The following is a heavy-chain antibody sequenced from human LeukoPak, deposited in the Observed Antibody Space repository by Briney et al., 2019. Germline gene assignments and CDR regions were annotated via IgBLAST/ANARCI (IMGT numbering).Heavy chain of an antibody. CDR1: GFTFSNYG. D-gene: IGHD6-13*01. CDR3: AREESSLVLGGLAY. V-gene: IGHV3-30*02. CDR2: IQTDGNTK. Sequence: GGSLRLSCAASGFTFSNYGIHWVRQAPGKGLEWVTFIQTDGNTKYYADPVRGRFTISRDNSKNTVSLQMNSLRAEDTAVYYCAREESSLVLGGLAYWGQGTLVTVSS. J-gene: IGHJ4*02.